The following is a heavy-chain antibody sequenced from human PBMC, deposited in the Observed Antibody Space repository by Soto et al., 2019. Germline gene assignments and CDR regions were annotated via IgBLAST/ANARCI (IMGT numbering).Heavy chain of an antibody. CDR3: ARVTSMFRGGIANWFDP. CDR2: IIPMYGPA. D-gene: IGHD3-10*01. V-gene: IGHV1-69*01. J-gene: IGHJ5*02. CDR1: GGTFSSYA. Sequence: QVPLVQSGAEVKKPGSSVTVSCKASGGTFSSYAIHWVRQAPGQGLEWMGGIIPMYGPAKYAQRFQGRVTLTADESTTTVYMELTSLTSQDTAVYYCARVTSMFRGGIANWFDPWGHGTLGNVSS.